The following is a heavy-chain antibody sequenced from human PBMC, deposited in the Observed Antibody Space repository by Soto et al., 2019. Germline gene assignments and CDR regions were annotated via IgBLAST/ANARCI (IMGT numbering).Heavy chain of an antibody. CDR2: IKQDGSEK. Sequence: PGGSLRLSCAASGFTFSSYLMSWVRQAPGKGLEWVANIKQDGSEKYYVDSVKGRFTISRDNAKNSLYLQMNSLRAEDTAVYYCARDPPYFAAFDIWGQGTMVTVSS. CDR3: ARDPPYFAAFDI. J-gene: IGHJ3*02. CDR1: GFTFSSYL. V-gene: IGHV3-7*03. D-gene: IGHD3-10*01.